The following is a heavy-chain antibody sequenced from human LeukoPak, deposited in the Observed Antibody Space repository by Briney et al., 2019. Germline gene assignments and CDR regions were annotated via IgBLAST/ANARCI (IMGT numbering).Heavy chain of an antibody. Sequence: SETLSLTCAVHVGSFSGYYWTWIRQPPGKGLEWIGEINHSGSSNYNPSLKSRVTISVDTSKNQFPLKLNSVTAADTAVYYCARKESGMLGDAFDIWGQGTMVTVSS. CDR3: ARKESGMLGDAFDI. J-gene: IGHJ3*02. D-gene: IGHD3-10*02. V-gene: IGHV4-34*01. CDR1: VGSFSGYY. CDR2: INHSGSS.